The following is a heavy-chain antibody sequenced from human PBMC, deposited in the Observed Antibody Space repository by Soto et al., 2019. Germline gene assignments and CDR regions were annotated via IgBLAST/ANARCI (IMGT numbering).Heavy chain of an antibody. Sequence: ASVKVSCKASGYTFTDYYMHWVRLAPVQGPEWMGWMNPNSGNTGYAQKFQGRVTMTRNTSISTVYMELSSLRSEDTAVYYCARRGYSSSWYYYYYYGMDVWGQGTTVTV. V-gene: IGHV1-8*01. D-gene: IGHD6-13*01. CDR3: ARRGYSSSWYYYYYYGMDV. CDR2: MNPNSGNT. CDR1: GYTFTDYY. J-gene: IGHJ6*02.